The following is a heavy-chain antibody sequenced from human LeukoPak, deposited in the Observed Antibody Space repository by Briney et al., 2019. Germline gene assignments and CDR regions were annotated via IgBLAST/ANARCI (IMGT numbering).Heavy chain of an antibody. CDR2: IYYSGST. V-gene: IGHV4-39*07. CDR3: ASSSSGLGY. CDR1: GGSISSSSYY. D-gene: IGHD6-6*01. Sequence: SETLSLTCTVSGGSISSSSYYWGWIRQPPGKGLEWIGSIYYSGSTYYNPSLKSRVTISVDTSKNQFSLKLSSVTAADTAVYYCASSSSGLGYWGQGTLVTVSS. J-gene: IGHJ4*02.